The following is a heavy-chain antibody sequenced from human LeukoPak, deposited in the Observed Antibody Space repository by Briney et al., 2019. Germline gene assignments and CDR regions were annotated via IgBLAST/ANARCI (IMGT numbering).Heavy chain of an antibody. Sequence: SETLSLTCTVSGGSISSGSYYWSWVRQPAGRGLEWVGRIYTSGSTNYNPSLKSRVTTSVDTSKNQFSLKLSSVTAADTAVYYCAVRGRGYSYGSYYYYMDVWGKGTTVTVSS. D-gene: IGHD5-18*01. V-gene: IGHV4-61*02. CDR3: AVRGRGYSYGSYYYYMDV. CDR1: GGSISSGSYY. CDR2: IYTSGST. J-gene: IGHJ6*03.